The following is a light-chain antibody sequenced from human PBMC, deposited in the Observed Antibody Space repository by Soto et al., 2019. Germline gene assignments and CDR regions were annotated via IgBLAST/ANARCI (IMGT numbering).Light chain of an antibody. V-gene: IGLV2-23*02. Sequence: QSALTQPASVSGSLGQSITISCTGTRSDVGNYNLVSWYQQHPGKAPKVIIYEVTKGPSGVSTRFSGSKSGYTASLTISGLQAEDEADYYCCSYAGGSAWVFGGGTKVTVL. CDR2: EVT. J-gene: IGLJ3*02. CDR1: RSDVGNYNL. CDR3: CSYAGGSAWV.